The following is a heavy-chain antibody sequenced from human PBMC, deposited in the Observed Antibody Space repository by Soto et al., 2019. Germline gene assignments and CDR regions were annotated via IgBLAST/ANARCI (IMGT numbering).Heavy chain of an antibody. Sequence: ASVKVSCKASGYTFTSYDINWARQASGQGLEYLGWINPNNGNTGYVQKFQGRVTMTRDTSTSTVYMELSSLRSEDTAVYYCARGVRGYSAYVPGYWGRGTLVTVSS. J-gene: IGHJ4*02. CDR2: INPNNGNT. D-gene: IGHD5-12*01. CDR1: GYTFTSYD. V-gene: IGHV1-8*01. CDR3: ARGVRGYSAYVPGY.